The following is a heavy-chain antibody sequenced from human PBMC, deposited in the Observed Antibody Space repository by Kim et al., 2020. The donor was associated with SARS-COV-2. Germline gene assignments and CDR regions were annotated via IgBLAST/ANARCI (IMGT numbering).Heavy chain of an antibody. D-gene: IGHD3-22*01. J-gene: IGHJ2*01. CDR3: ARVLGYGYYDSSGYPYWYFDL. CDR1: GGTFSSYA. V-gene: IGHV1-69*13. CDR2: IIPIFGTA. Sequence: SVKVSCKASGGTFSSYAISWVRQAPGQGLEWMGGIIPIFGTANYAQKFQGRVTITADESTSTAYMELSSLRSEDTAVYYCARVLGYGYYDSSGYPYWYFDLWGRGTLVTVSS.